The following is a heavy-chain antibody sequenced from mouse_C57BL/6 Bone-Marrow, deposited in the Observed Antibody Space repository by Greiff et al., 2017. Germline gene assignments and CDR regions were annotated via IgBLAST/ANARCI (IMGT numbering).Heavy chain of an antibody. J-gene: IGHJ2*01. V-gene: IGHV5-17*01. Sequence: EVKLMESGGGLVKPGGSLKLSCAASGFTFSDYGMHWVRQAPEKGLEWVAYISSGSSTIYYADTVKGRFTISRDNAKNTLFLQMTSLRSEYTAMYYCARDAIYYFDDWGQGTTLTVSS. CDR1: GFTFSDYG. CDR3: ARDAIYYFDD. CDR2: ISSGSSTI.